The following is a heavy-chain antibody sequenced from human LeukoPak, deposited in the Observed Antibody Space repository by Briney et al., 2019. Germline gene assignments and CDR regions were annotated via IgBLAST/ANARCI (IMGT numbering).Heavy chain of an antibody. D-gene: IGHD1-14*01. CDR3: ARVTGGANFDH. CDR1: GHTFTRYY. Sequence: ASVRVSCKASGHTFTRYYIHWVRQAPGQGLEWMGVINPGSGNTNYAQKFQDRVTMTRDTSTGTVYMELSSLRSEDTAVYFCARVTGGANFDHWGQGTLVTVSS. CDR2: INPGSGNT. J-gene: IGHJ4*02. V-gene: IGHV1-46*01.